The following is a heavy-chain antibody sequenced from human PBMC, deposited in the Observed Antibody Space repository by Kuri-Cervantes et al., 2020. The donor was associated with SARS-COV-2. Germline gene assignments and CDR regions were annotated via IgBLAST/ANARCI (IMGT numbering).Heavy chain of an antibody. D-gene: IGHD2-21*02. J-gene: IGHJ4*02. CDR3: ARAVVVTAMPFGY. CDR2: IYSCGST. CDR1: GFTVSSNY. V-gene: IGHV3-66*03. Sequence: GGSLRLSCSASGFTVSSNYMSWVRQAPGKGLEWVSVIYSCGSTYYADSVKGRFTISRDNSKNTLYLQMNSLRAEDTAVYYCARAVVVTAMPFGYWGQGTLVTVSS.